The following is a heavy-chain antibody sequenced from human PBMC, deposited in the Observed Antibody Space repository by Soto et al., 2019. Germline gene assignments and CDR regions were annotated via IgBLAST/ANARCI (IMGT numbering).Heavy chain of an antibody. CDR1: GGSISSGGYY. CDR3: AREPGIWVTGAFDI. Sequence: SETLSLTCTVSGGSISSGGYYWSWIRQHPGKGLEWIGYIYYSGSTYYNLSLKSRVTISVDTSKNQFSLKLSSVTDADTAVYYCAREPGIWVTGAFDIWGQGTMVTVSS. J-gene: IGHJ3*02. CDR2: IYYSGST. D-gene: IGHD3-10*01. V-gene: IGHV4-31*03.